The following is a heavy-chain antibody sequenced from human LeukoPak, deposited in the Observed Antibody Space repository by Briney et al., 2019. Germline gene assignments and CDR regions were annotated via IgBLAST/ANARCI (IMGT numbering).Heavy chain of an antibody. J-gene: IGHJ5*02. CDR3: VRDTGRSWSS. D-gene: IGHD6-13*01. CDR2: IKQDGSDK. V-gene: IGHV3-7*03. Sequence: PGGSLRLSCAASGFTSSSNWMIWVRQAPGKGLEWVANIKQDGSDKNYVDSVKGRSTISRDNAKSSVYLQMNSLRAEDTAVYFCVRDTGRSWSSWGQGTLVTVSS. CDR1: GFTSSSNW.